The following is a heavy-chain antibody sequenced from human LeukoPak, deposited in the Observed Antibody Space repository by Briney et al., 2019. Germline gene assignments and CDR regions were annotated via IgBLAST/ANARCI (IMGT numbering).Heavy chain of an antibody. CDR3: ARGTYYDILTGYYGYYYGMDV. CDR1: GFTFSSYG. D-gene: IGHD3-9*01. J-gene: IGHJ6*02. CDR2: ISYDGSNK. Sequence: PGRSLRLSCAASGFTFSSYGMHWVRQAPGKGLEWVAVISYDGSNKYYADSVKGRFTISRDNSKNTLYLQMNSLRAEDTAVYYCARGTYYDILTGYYGYYYGMDVWGQGTTVTVSS. V-gene: IGHV3-30*03.